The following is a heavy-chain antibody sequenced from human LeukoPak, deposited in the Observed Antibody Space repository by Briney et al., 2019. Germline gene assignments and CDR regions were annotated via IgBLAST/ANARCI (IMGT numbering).Heavy chain of an antibody. J-gene: IGHJ4*02. CDR3: ARAYCSGGSCYSGFDY. CDR1: GFTFSSYA. D-gene: IGHD2-15*01. V-gene: IGHV3-64*01. CDR2: ISSNGGST. Sequence: GGSLRLSCAASGFTFSSYAMHWVRQAPGKGLEYVSAISSNGGSTYYANSVKGRFTISRDNSKNTPYLQMGSLRAEDMAVYYCARAYCSGGSCYSGFDYWGQGTLVTVSS.